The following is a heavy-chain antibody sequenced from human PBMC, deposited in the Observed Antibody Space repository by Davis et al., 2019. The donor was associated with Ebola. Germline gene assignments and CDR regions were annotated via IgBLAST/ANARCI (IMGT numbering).Heavy chain of an antibody. D-gene: IGHD6-19*01. CDR2: ISGSGGTT. Sequence: GESLKISCTDSVITFSSYAMTWVRQAPGKGLEWVSAISGSGGTTYYADSVKGRFTISRDNSKKTLYLQMNSLRAEDTAVYYCARDGSITVAAGVYYYYGMDVWGQGTTVTVSS. V-gene: IGHV3-23*01. J-gene: IGHJ6*02. CDR3: ARDGSITVAAGVYYYYGMDV. CDR1: VITFSSYA.